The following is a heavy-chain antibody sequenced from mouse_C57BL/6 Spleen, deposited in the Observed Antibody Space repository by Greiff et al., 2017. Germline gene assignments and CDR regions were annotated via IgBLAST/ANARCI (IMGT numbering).Heavy chain of an antibody. CDR1: GYTFTSYW. D-gene: IGHD1-1*01. CDR3: ARLFLYYYGSSYERYFDV. J-gene: IGHJ1*03. Sequence: VQLQQPGAELVKPGASVKLSCKASGYTFTSYWMHWVKQRPGRGLEWIGRIDPNSGGTKYNEKFKSKATLTVDKPSSTAYMQLSRLTSEDSAVYYCARLFLYYYGSSYERYFDVWGTGTTVTVSS. CDR2: IDPNSGGT. V-gene: IGHV1-72*01.